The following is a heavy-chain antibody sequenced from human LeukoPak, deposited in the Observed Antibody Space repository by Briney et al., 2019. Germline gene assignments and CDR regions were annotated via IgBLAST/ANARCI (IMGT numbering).Heavy chain of an antibody. D-gene: IGHD3-22*01. V-gene: IGHV3-66*01. CDR1: GFSVVSYY. Sequence: GGSLRLSCAASGFSVVSYYMTWVRQAPGKGLEWVSAIYTGGSTYYAGSVKGRFTISRDNSKNMLYLQMNSLRAEDTAVYYCARNLYYYDSSGYYYYWGQGTLVTVSS. CDR2: IYTGGST. J-gene: IGHJ4*02. CDR3: ARNLYYYDSSGYYYY.